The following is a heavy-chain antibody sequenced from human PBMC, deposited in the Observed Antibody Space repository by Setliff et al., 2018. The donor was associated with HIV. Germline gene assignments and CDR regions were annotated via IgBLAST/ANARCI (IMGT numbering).Heavy chain of an antibody. CDR2: ISSYNGNT. CDR1: GYNFSSNG. CDR3: ARAPQTSSNWRIWDY. D-gene: IGHD6-13*01. V-gene: IGHV1-18*01. J-gene: IGHJ4*02. Sequence: ASVKVSCKASGYNFSSNGISWVRQAPGQGLEWMGWISSYNGNTKYVQKVQDRVTMTKDISTTTAYMELRSLRSDDTAVYYCARAPQTSSNWRIWDYWGQGTLVTVSS.